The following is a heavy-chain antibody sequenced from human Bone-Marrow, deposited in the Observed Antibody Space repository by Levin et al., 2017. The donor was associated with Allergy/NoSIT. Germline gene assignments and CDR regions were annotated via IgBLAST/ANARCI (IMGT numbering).Heavy chain of an antibody. CDR3: ARGLGDYDAFDS. CDR2: ISGGGSYT. J-gene: IGHJ3*01. Sequence: GGSLRLSCAASGFSFSNYGMNWVRQAPGRGPEWVSSISGGGSYTFYADSVKGRFTISRDNAAKSLSLQMDNLRVEDTAVYYCARGLGDYDAFDSWGQGTRVIVSS. CDR1: GFSFSNYG. D-gene: IGHD4-17*01. V-gene: IGHV3-21*01.